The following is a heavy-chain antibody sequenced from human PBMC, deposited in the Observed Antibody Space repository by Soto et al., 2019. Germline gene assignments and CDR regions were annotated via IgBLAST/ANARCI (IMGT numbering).Heavy chain of an antibody. CDR3: AREEARGSGYDWYYYYGMDV. V-gene: IGHV1-46*01. CDR2: INPSGGST. D-gene: IGHD5-12*01. J-gene: IGHJ6*02. Sequence: ASVKVSCKASGYTFTSYYMHWVRQPPRQGLEWMGIINPSGGSTSYAQKFQGRVTMTRDTSTSTVYMELSSLRSEDTAVYYCAREEARGSGYDWYYYYGMDVWGQGTTVTVSS. CDR1: GYTFTSYY.